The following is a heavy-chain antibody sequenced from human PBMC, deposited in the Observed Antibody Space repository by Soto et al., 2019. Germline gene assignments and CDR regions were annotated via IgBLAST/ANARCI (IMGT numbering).Heavy chain of an antibody. CDR3: ARSGSSWNLREFDY. CDR1: DYTFTSYG. V-gene: IGHV1-18*01. D-gene: IGHD6-13*01. CDR2: ISVYNGNT. J-gene: IGHJ4*02. Sequence: APVKVSCKASDYTFTSYGIIWVRQAPGQGLEWIGWISVYNGNTNYAQKFRGRVTMTTDISTTTAYMEMRSLRSDDTAVYYCARSGSSWNLREFDYWGQGTLVTVSS.